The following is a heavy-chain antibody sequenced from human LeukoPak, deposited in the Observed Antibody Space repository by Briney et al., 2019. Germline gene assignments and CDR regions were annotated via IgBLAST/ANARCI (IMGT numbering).Heavy chain of an antibody. CDR1: GYTFTSYY. Sequence: ASVKVSCKASGYTFTSYYMHWVRQAPGQGLERMGIINHSGGSTSYAQKFQGRVTMTRDTSTSTVYMELSSLRSEDTAVYYCARGYSGYDFDYWGQGTLVTVSS. CDR3: ARGYSGYDFDY. J-gene: IGHJ4*02. D-gene: IGHD5-12*01. V-gene: IGHV1-46*01. CDR2: INHSGGST.